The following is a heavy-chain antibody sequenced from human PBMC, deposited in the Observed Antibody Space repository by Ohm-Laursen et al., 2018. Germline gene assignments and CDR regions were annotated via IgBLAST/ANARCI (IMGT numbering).Heavy chain of an antibody. CDR1: GFTFSSYG. J-gene: IGHJ3*02. Sequence: SLRLSCAASGFTFSSYGMHWVRQAPGKGLEWVAVISYNGSNKYYADSVKGRFTISRDNSKNTLYLQMNSLRAEDTAVYYCATQTTVTTRAFDIWGQGTMVTVSS. CDR2: ISYNGSNK. D-gene: IGHD4-17*01. V-gene: IGHV3-30*03. CDR3: ATQTTVTTRAFDI.